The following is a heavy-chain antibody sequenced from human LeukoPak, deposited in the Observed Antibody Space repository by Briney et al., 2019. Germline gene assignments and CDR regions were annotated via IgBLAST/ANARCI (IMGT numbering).Heavy chain of an antibody. J-gene: IGHJ4*02. V-gene: IGHV1-2*02. CDR2: INPNSGAA. CDR3: ARGKSGYSP. D-gene: IGHD3-22*01. Sequence: ASVKVSCKVSGYTFTENFMHWVRQSPGQGLEWMGLINPNSGAANYTQKFRGRVIMTRDSSISTAYMHLSRLRSDDTAVYYCARGKSGYSPWGQGTPVTVSS. CDR1: GYTFTENF.